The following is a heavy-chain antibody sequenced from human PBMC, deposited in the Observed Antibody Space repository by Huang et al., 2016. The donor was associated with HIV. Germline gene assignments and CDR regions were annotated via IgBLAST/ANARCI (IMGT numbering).Heavy chain of an antibody. CDR3: ATVDYYDTSGPQRGYFDN. Sequence: QVQLVQSGAEVKKPGSSVKVSCKASGGSFRNFAFGWVRQAPGQGLEWMGGIIPTLGTANYAQKFQGRVTIIADESTSTAYMELGSLRSEDTAVYYCATVDYYDTSGPQRGYFDNWGQGTLVTVSS. D-gene: IGHD3-22*01. V-gene: IGHV1-69*01. CDR2: IIPTLGTA. J-gene: IGHJ4*02. CDR1: GGSFRNFA.